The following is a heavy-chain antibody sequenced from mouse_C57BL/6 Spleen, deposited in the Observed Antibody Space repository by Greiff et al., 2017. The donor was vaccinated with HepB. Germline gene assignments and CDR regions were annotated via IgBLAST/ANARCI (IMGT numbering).Heavy chain of an antibody. D-gene: IGHD1-1*01. CDR2: INPSNGGT. CDR1: GYTFTSYW. V-gene: IGHV1-53*01. J-gene: IGHJ1*03. CDR3: ARSFITTVVDWYFDV. Sequence: QVQLQQSRTELVKPGASVKLSCKASGYTFTSYWMHWVKQRPGQGLEWIGNINPSNGGTNYNEKFKSKATLTVDKSSSTAYMQLSSLTSEDSAVYYCARSFITTVVDWYFDVWGTGTTVTVSS.